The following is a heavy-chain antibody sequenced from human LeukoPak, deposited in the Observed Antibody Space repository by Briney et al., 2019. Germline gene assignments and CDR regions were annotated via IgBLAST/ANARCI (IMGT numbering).Heavy chain of an antibody. D-gene: IGHD3-10*01. Sequence: GASVKVSCKASGYTFTSYDINWVRQATGQGLEWMGWMNPNSDNSGYAQRFQGRVTMTRNTSISTAYMELSSLRSEDTAVYYCARDDTMVRGVTPPKLTLWGQGTLVTVSS. V-gene: IGHV1-8*01. CDR2: MNPNSDNS. J-gene: IGHJ4*02. CDR3: ARDDTMVRGVTPPKLTL. CDR1: GYTFTSYD.